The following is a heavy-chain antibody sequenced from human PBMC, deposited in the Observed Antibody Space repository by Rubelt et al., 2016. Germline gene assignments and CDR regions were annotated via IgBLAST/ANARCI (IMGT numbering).Heavy chain of an antibody. CDR2: IYYSGST. CDR1: GGSISSYY. J-gene: IGHJ4*02. V-gene: IGHV4-59*12. Sequence: QVQLQESGPGLVKPSETLSLTCTVSGGSISSYYWSWIRQPPGKGLEWIGYIYYSGSTYYNPSLKSRVTISVDTSKNQFSLNVSSVTAADTAVYYCARGKYYYDSLNTGPDYWGQGTLVTVSS. CDR3: ARGKYYYDSLNTGPDY. D-gene: IGHD3-22*01.